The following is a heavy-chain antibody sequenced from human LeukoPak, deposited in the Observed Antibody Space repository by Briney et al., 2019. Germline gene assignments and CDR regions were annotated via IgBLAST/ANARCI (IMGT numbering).Heavy chain of an antibody. CDR3: ARGSGSSSWYNSFDF. D-gene: IGHD6-13*01. J-gene: IGHJ4*02. CDR1: GFTFSSYS. V-gene: IGHV3-21*01. CDR2: ISSSGSYI. Sequence: PGGSLRLSCAASGFTFSSYSINWVRQAPGKGLEWVSSISSSGSYIYYADSVKGRFTISRDNAENSLYLQMNRLRAEDTALYYCARGSGSSSWYNSFDFWGQGTLVTVSP.